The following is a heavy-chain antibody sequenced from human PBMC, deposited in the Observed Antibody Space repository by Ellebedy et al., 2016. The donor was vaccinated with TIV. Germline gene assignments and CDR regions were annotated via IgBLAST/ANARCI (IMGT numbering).Heavy chain of an antibody. CDR3: ARDRIGDNWYTTFDC. Sequence: GESLKISXVASGFIFSDYWMHWVRQAPGTGLVWVSRINQEADRTNYADSVKGRFTISRDNAKASVYLQINNLGTEDTALYFCARDRIGDNWYTTFDCWGQGTLVTVSS. CDR2: INQEADRT. J-gene: IGHJ4*02. V-gene: IGHV3-74*01. CDR1: GFIFSDYW. D-gene: IGHD1-1*01.